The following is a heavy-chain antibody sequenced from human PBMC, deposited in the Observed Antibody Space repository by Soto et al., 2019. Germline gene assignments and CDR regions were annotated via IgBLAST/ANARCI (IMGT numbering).Heavy chain of an antibody. V-gene: IGHV4-59*08. J-gene: IGHJ4*02. D-gene: IGHD6-13*01. CDR2: IYYSGST. CDR3: ARRYSSRFDF. CDR1: CCSISSYY. Sequence: PSETLSLSCTVSCCSISSYYWSWIRQPPGKGLEWIGYIYYSGSTNYNPSLKSRVTISVDTSKNQFSLKLSSVTAADTAVYYCARRYSSRFDFWGQGTLVTVSS.